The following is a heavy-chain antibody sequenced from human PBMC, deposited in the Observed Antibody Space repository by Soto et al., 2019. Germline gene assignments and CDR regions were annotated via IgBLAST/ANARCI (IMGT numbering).Heavy chain of an antibody. Sequence: QVQLVESGGGVVQPGRSLRLSCAASGFTFSSYGMHWVRQAPGKGLEWVAVISYDGSNKYYADSVKGRFTISRDNSKNTLYLQMNSLRAEDTAVYYCVNGARITMIPLDYWGQGTLVTVSS. CDR1: GFTFSSYG. CDR2: ISYDGSNK. D-gene: IGHD3-22*01. J-gene: IGHJ4*02. V-gene: IGHV3-30*18. CDR3: VNGARITMIPLDY.